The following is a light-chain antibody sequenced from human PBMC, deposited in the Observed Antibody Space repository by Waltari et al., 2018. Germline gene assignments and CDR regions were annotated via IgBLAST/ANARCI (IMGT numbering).Light chain of an antibody. J-gene: IGKJ2*01. CDR2: GAS. CDR1: QSISSAY. Sequence: EIVLTQSPGTLSLSPGERATLSCRPSQSISSAYLAWYQQKPGQAPRLLMYGASSRATGIPDRFSGSGSGTDFTLTISRLEPEDFAVYYCQQYVRSPQTFGQGTKLEI. CDR3: QQYVRSPQT. V-gene: IGKV3-20*01.